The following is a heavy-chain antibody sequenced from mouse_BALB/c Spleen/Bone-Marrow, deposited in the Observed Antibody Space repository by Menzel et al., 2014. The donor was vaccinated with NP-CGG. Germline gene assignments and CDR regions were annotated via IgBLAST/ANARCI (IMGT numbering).Heavy chain of an antibody. CDR1: GYSFTGYN. D-gene: IGHD1-1*01. CDR2: IDPYYGGT. V-gene: IGHV1-39*01. CDR3: AREATVVEYYYAMDY. J-gene: IGHJ4*01. Sequence: HLAESGPELEKPGASVKISCKASGYSFTGYNMNWVKQSIGKSLEWIGNIDPYYGGTSYNQKFKGKATLTVDKSSSTAYMQLKSLTSEDSAVYYCAREATVVEYYYAMDYWGQGPSVTVSS.